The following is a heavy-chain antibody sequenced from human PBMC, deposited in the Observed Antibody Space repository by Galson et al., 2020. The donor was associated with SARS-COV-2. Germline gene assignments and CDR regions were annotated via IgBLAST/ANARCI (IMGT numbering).Heavy chain of an antibody. J-gene: IGHJ3*01. CDR3: ARGGGGDIVVVPAASDAFDV. Sequence: ASVKVSCNASGYTFTGYYIHWVRQAPGQGLEWMGWINPDSGATNYAQNFQGWVTLTRDTSINTAYMELSRLKSDDTAIYYCARGGGGDIVVVPAASDAFDVWGQGTMVTVSS. CDR2: INPDSGAT. V-gene: IGHV1-2*04. CDR1: GYTFTGYY. D-gene: IGHD2-2*01.